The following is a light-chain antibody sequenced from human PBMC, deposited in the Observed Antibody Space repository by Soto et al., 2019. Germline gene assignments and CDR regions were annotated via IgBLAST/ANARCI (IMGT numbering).Light chain of an antibody. J-gene: IGLJ7*01. CDR2: INN. CDR3: AVWDDSQNAVI. V-gene: IGLV1-44*01. Sequence: QSVLTQPPSASGTPGQRVTFSCSGSSSNIESNTVNWYQQLPGTAPNHLIYINNQRPSGVPYQFSASYSATSASLVINGLQPADEADYYCAVWDDSQNAVIFGGGTQLTVL. CDR1: SSNIESNT.